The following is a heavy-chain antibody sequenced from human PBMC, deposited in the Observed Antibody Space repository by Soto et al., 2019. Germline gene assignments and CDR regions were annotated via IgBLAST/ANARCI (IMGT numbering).Heavy chain of an antibody. CDR2: ISYDGSNK. Sequence: QVQLVESGGGVVQPGRSLRVSCAASGFTFSSYGMHWVRQAPGKGLEWVGVISYDGSNKYYADSVKGRFTISSDNSKNTLYLQMNSLRAEDTAVYYCAKEKTRVVVAAPLDYWGQGTLVTVSS. V-gene: IGHV3-30*18. J-gene: IGHJ4*02. CDR1: GFTFSSYG. CDR3: AKEKTRVVVAAPLDY. D-gene: IGHD2-21*02.